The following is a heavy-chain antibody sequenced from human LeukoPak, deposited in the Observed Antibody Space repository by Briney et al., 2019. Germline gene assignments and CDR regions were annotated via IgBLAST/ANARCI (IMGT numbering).Heavy chain of an antibody. J-gene: IGHJ4*02. V-gene: IGHV3-23*01. CDR2: ISGSGGST. CDR1: GFTFSSYA. CDR3: AKMATITFIRSRGGGYFDY. Sequence: GGSLRLSCAASGFTFSSYAMSWFRQAPGKGLEWVSAISGSGGSTYYADSVKGRFTISRDNSKNTLYLQMNSLRAEDTAVYYCAKMATITFIRSRGGGYFDYWGQGTLVTVSS. D-gene: IGHD5-12*01.